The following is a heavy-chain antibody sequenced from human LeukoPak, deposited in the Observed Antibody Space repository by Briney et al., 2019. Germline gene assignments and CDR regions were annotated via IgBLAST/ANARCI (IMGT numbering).Heavy chain of an antibody. CDR1: GGSFSDYY. J-gene: IGHJ5*02. CDR2: INHSGST. V-gene: IGHV4-34*01. D-gene: IGHD2-15*01. Sequence: SETLSLTCAVYGGSFSDYYWNWIRQPPGKGLEWIGEINHSGSTNYNPSLKSRVTISVDTSKNQFSLKLNSVTAADTAVYYCARVRLGYCSGGSCNLSWFDPWGQGTLVTVSS. CDR3: ARVRLGYCSGGSCNLSWFDP.